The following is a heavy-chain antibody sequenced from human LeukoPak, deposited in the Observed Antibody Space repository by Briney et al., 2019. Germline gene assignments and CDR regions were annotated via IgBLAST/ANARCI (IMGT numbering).Heavy chain of an antibody. J-gene: IGHJ6*02. CDR2: ISWNSGSI. Sequence: GGSLRLSCAASGFTFGDYAMHWVRQAPGKGLEWVSGISWNSGSIGYADSVKGRFTISRDNAKNSLYLQMNSLRAEDTALYYCAKAGEQQLVTLGYYYGMDVWGQGTTVTVS. CDR3: AKAGEQQLVTLGYYYGMDV. V-gene: IGHV3-9*01. CDR1: GFTFGDYA. D-gene: IGHD6-13*01.